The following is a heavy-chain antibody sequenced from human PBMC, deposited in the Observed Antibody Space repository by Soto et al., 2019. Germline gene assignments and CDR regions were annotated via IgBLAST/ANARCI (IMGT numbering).Heavy chain of an antibody. CDR2: MYNSGST. Sequence: PSETLSLTCTVSGGSISIYYWTWIRQPPGKGLEWIGFMYNSGSTHYSPSLKSRVTISLDTSKNQFSLNLRSVTAADTAVYYCASMGYHFGSGSYPLDYWGQGTLVTVSS. J-gene: IGHJ4*02. D-gene: IGHD3-10*01. V-gene: IGHV4-59*08. CDR3: ASMGYHFGSGSYPLDY. CDR1: GGSISIYY.